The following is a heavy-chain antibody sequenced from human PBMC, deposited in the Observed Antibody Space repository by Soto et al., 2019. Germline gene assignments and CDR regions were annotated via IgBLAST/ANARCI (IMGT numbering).Heavy chain of an antibody. CDR1: GFMFRGYA. V-gene: IGHV3-23*01. CDR3: ARDRPGGLQYFDY. CDR2: ISSSGNTT. J-gene: IGHJ4*02. Sequence: GGSLRLSCAASGFMFRGYAMSWVRQAPGKGLEWVSAISSSGNTTYYADSVKGRFTISRDNAKNTLYLQMNSLRDEDTAMYYCARDRPGGLQYFDYWGQGNMVTVSS. D-gene: IGHD2-21*01.